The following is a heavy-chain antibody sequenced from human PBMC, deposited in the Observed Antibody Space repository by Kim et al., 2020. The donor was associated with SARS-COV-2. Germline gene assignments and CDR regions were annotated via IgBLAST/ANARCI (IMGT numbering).Heavy chain of an antibody. Sequence: ASVKVSCKASGYTFTSHDINWVRQATGQGLEWMGWMNPNSGNTGYAQKFQGRVTMTRNTSISTAYMELSSLRSEDTAVYYCARGRYYREVTIFGVVSHYYYYYMDVWGKGTTVTVSS. CDR1: GYTFTSHD. CDR2: MNPNSGNT. J-gene: IGHJ6*03. D-gene: IGHD3-3*01. V-gene: IGHV1-8*01. CDR3: ARGRYYREVTIFGVVSHYYYYYMDV.